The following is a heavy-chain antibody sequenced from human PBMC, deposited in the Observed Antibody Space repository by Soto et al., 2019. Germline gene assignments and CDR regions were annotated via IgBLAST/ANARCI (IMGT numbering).Heavy chain of an antibody. CDR2: INPSGGST. CDR1: GYAFTSYY. CDR3: ASTIGYCSGGSSYRFDY. V-gene: IGHV1-46*03. J-gene: IGHJ4*02. Sequence: ASGKVSCKASGYAFTSYYMHWVLQAPGQGLEWMGIINPSGGSTSYAQKFQGRVTMTRDTSTSTVYMELSSLRSEDTAVYYCASTIGYCSGGSSYRFDYSRQGSLVTGSS. D-gene: IGHD2-15*01.